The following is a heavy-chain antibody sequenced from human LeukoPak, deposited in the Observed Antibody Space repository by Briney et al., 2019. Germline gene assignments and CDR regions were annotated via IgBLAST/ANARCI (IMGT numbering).Heavy chain of an antibody. CDR2: IYTSGTS. CDR3: AGSPPAAKEFAY. J-gene: IGHJ4*02. Sequence: SETLSLTCTVSGGSINSYYWSWIRQPPGKGLEWSGYIYTSGTSNYTPSLKSRVTMSVDTSNNQFSLKLHSVTAADTAVYYCAGSPPAAKEFAYLGQGTRVTVSS. CDR1: GGSINSYY. D-gene: IGHD6-25*01. V-gene: IGHV4-4*09.